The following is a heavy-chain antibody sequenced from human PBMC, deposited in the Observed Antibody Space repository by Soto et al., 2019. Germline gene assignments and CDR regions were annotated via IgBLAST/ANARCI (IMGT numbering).Heavy chain of an antibody. CDR2: ISYDGSNK. V-gene: IGHV3-30*04. J-gene: IGHJ4*02. CDR1: GFTFSSYA. CDR3: AREPAITGTEFDY. D-gene: IGHD1-20*01. Sequence: GGSLRLSCAASGFTFSSYAMHWVRQAPGKGLEWVTVISYDGSNKYYADSVKGRFTISRDKAKNTLYLHMHSLRAEDTAVDYCAREPAITGTEFDYWGQGTLVTVSS.